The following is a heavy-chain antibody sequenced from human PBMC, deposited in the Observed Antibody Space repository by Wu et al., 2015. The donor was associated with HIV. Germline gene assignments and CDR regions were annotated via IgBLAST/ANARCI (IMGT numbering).Heavy chain of an antibody. D-gene: IGHD6-13*01. CDR3: ASRIASAGPTFDN. CDR1: GGTFSSYA. CDR2: ITPMLGAT. J-gene: IGHJ4*03. Sequence: QVQIVQSGAELRKPGSSVKVSCKASGGTFSSYAYSWVRQAPGQGLEWMGGITPMLGATKYAQNFQGRVSITTDESSRTVYMELSNLRSDDTAIFYCASRIASAGPTFDNVGPGTLVHRLL. V-gene: IGHV1-69*01.